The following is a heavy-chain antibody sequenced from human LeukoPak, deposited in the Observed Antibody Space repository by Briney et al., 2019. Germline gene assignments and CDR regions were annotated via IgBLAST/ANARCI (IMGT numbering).Heavy chain of an antibody. J-gene: IGHJ4*02. V-gene: IGHV1-2*02. CDR1: GYTFTGNF. Sequence: ASVKVSCKASGYTFTGNFMHWVRQAPGQGLEWMGWMNPNSGATSYAQRFQGRVTMTRDTSISAAYMELRSLRYDDTAVYYCTRGDGSSWHEYWGQGTMVTVSS. CDR2: MNPNSGAT. CDR3: TRGDGSSWHEY. D-gene: IGHD6-13*01.